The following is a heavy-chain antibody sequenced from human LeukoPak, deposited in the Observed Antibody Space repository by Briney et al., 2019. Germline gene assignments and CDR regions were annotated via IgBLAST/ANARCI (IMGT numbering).Heavy chain of an antibody. CDR3: ARSQFYGSGSYQGRWFDP. D-gene: IGHD3-10*01. Sequence: SETLSLTCTVSGGSINSSSYYWGWIRQPPGKGLEWIGNIYYSGNTYYNPSLKSRVNISVDTSKNQFSLKLTSVTAADTAVYYCARSQFYGSGSYQGRWFDPWGQGTLVTVSS. V-gene: IGHV4-39*07. J-gene: IGHJ5*02. CDR1: GGSINSSSYY. CDR2: IYYSGNT.